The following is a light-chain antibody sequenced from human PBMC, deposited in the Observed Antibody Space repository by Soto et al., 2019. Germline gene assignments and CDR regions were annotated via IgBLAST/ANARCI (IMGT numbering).Light chain of an antibody. CDR3: CSYAGSSTDVV. CDR2: EGS. J-gene: IGLJ2*01. CDR1: SSDVGSYNL. V-gene: IGLV2-23*01. Sequence: QSALTQPASASGSPGQSITISCTGTSSDVGSYNLVSWYQQHPGKAPKLMIYEGSKRPSGVSNRFSGSKSGNTASLTISGLQAEDEADYYCCSYAGSSTDVVFGGRTKLTVL.